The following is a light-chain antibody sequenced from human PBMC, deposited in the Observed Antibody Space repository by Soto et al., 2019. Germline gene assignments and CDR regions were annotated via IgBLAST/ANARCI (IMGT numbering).Light chain of an antibody. J-gene: IGKJ2*01. CDR3: QQYGSTPYT. V-gene: IGKV3-20*01. CDR2: GAS. CDR1: QSVRNSY. Sequence: EIVLTQSPGTLSLSPGERATLSCRASQSVRNSYLAWYQQKPGQAPRLLIYGASGRATGIPDRFSGSGSGTDFTLTISRLEPEDFAVSYCQQYGSTPYTFGQGTKLEI.